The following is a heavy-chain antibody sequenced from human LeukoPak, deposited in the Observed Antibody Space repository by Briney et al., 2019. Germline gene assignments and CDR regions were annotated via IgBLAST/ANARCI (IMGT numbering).Heavy chain of an antibody. CDR2: ITGSGGST. CDR1: GFTFSSYA. J-gene: IGHJ4*02. V-gene: IGHV3-23*01. CDR3: AKGLIFGELLSTSVDY. Sequence: GGSLRLSCAASGFTFSSYAMSWVRQAPGKGLEWVSAITGSGGSTYYADSVKGRFTISRDNSKNTLYLQMNSLRAEDTAVYYCAKGLIFGELLSTSVDYWGQGTLVTVSS. D-gene: IGHD3-10*01.